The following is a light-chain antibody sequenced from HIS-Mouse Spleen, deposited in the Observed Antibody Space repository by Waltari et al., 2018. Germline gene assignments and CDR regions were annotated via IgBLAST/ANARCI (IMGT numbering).Light chain of an antibody. Sequence: DIVFTQSPATLSSSPGETATLSCRSSQSVSSYLAWYQQKPGQAPRLLIYDASNRATGIPARFSGSGSGTDFTLTISSLEPEDFAVYYCQQRSNWPIFTFGPGTKVDIK. CDR3: QQRSNWPIFT. CDR1: QSVSSY. V-gene: IGKV3-11*01. J-gene: IGKJ3*01. CDR2: DAS.